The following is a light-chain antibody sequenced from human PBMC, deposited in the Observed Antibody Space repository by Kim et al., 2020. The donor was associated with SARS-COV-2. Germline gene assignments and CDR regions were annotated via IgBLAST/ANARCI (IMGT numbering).Light chain of an antibody. Sequence: GERATLSSRASQGISSSNLAWHQQKPGQAPRIINYGASSRATGIPDRFSGSGSGTECTLTISRLEPEDCAVYYCQQYGSSPPGMYTFGQGTKLEI. CDR1: QGISSSN. V-gene: IGKV3-20*01. CDR3: QQYGSSPPGMYT. J-gene: IGKJ2*01. CDR2: GAS.